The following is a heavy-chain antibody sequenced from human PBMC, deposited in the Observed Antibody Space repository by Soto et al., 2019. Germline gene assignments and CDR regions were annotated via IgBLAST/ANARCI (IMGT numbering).Heavy chain of an antibody. V-gene: IGHV1-24*01. D-gene: IGHD3-3*01. CDR2: FDPEDGET. J-gene: IGHJ4*02. CDR3: ATLYTIFGVVIKWYFDY. CDR1: GYTLTELS. Sequence: ASVKVSCKVSGYTLTELSMHWVRQAPGKGLEWMGGFDPEDGETIYAQKFQGRVTMTEDTSTDTAYMELSSLRSEDTAVYYCATLYTIFGVVIKWYFDYWGQGILVTVSS.